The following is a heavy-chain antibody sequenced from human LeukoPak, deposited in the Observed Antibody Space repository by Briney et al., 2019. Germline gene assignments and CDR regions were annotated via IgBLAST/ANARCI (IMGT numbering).Heavy chain of an antibody. J-gene: IGHJ4*02. V-gene: IGHV1-2*02. D-gene: IGHD6-6*01. CDR2: INPNSGGT. Sequence: ASVKVSCKASGYTFTGYYIHWVRQAPGQGLEWMGWINPNSGGTNYAQKFQGRVTMTRDTSISTAYMELSRLRSDDTAVYYCASYFDSSSSSADYWGQGTLVTVSS. CDR1: GYTFTGYY. CDR3: ASYFDSSSSSADY.